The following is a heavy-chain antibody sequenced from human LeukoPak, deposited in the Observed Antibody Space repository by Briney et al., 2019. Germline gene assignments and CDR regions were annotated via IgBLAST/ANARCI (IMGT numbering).Heavy chain of an antibody. CDR2: INHSGST. D-gene: IGHD2-2*01. Sequence: PSETLSLTCAVYGGSFSGYYWSWIRHPPGKGLEWIGEINHSGSTNYNPSLKSRVTISVDTSKNQFSLTLSSVTAADTAVYYCARGRRYCSSTSCYAQGLYYFDYWGQGTLVTVSS. J-gene: IGHJ4*02. V-gene: IGHV4-34*01. CDR3: ARGRRYCSSTSCYAQGLYYFDY. CDR1: GGSFSGYY.